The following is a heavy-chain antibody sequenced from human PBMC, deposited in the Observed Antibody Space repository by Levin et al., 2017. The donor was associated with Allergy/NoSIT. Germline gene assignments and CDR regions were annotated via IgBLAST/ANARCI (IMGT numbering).Heavy chain of an antibody. CDR2: ISYDGTNK. J-gene: IGHJ4*02. V-gene: IGHV3-30*04. CDR3: ARDQNYYDSSGYYSDY. D-gene: IGHD3-22*01. Sequence: GESLKISCAASGFTFSNYAMHWVRQAPGKGLEWVAVISYDGTNKYYADSVKGRFTISRDNSKNTLYLQMNSLRAEDTAVYYCARDQNYYDSSGYYSDYWGQGTLVTVSS. CDR1: GFTFSNYA.